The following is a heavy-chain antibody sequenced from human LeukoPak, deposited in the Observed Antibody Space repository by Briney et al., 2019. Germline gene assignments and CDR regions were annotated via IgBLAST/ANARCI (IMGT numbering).Heavy chain of an antibody. J-gene: IGHJ3*02. CDR2: LYHSGST. CDR1: DYSISSGYY. D-gene: IGHD6-6*01. Sequence: SETLSLTCTVSDYSISSGYYWGWIRQPPRKGLEWIGSLYHSGSTYYNPSLKSRVTISVDTSKNQFSLKLNSVTAADTAVYYCASDITSSDAFDIWGQGTMITVSS. V-gene: IGHV4-38-2*02. CDR3: ASDITSSDAFDI.